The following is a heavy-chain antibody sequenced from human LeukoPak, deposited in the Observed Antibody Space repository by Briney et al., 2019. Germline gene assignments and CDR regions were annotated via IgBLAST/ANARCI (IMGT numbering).Heavy chain of an antibody. D-gene: IGHD3-10*01. V-gene: IGHV1-2*04. CDR3: ARVDGDWFDP. CDR1: GYTFTGYY. Sequence: ASVKVSCKASGYTFTGYYMHWVRQAPGQGLEWMGWINPNSGGTNYAQKFQGWVTMTTDTSTSTAYMELRSLRSDDTAVYYCARVDGDWFDPWGQGTLVTVSS. J-gene: IGHJ5*02. CDR2: INPNSGGT.